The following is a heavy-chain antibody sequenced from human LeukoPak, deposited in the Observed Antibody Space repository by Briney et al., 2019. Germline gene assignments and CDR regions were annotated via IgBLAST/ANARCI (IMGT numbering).Heavy chain of an antibody. CDR2: ISTTGRTI. CDR3: ARGDDYGDSLLAY. J-gene: IGHJ4*02. Sequence: PGGSLRLSCAASGFAFSGYEMNWVRQAPGKGLEWISYISTTGRTIYYADSVKGRFTISRDNAKNSLYLQTNSLRAEDTAVYYCARGDDYGDSLLAYWGQGTLVTVSS. CDR1: GFAFSGYE. D-gene: IGHD4-17*01. V-gene: IGHV3-48*03.